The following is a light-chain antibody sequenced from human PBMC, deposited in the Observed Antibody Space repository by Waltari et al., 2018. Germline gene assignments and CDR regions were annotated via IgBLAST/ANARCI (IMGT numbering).Light chain of an antibody. CDR1: QSVSSN. CDR3: QQYNNWPPYT. V-gene: IGKV3-15*01. J-gene: IGKJ2*01. CDR2: GAS. Sequence: EIFMTQSPATLSVSPGETATLSCRASQSVSSNLAWYQQKPGQAPRLLIYGASTRATGIPARFSGSGSGTEFTLTISSLQSEDLAVYYCQQYNNWPPYTFGQGTKLEIK.